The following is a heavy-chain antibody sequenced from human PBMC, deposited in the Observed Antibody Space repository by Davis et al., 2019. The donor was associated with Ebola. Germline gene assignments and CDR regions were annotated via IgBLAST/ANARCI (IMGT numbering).Heavy chain of an antibody. Sequence: PGGSLRLSCAASGFTVSSNYMSWVRQAPGKGLEWVAVIYSSGRTFYADSVKGRFTISRDDSKNPLSLQMNSLITEDTAVYHCARGISGGTVTLGDWGQGTLVTVSS. CDR1: GFTVSSNY. D-gene: IGHD3-16*01. V-gene: IGHV3-66*02. CDR3: ARGISGGTVTLGD. J-gene: IGHJ1*01. CDR2: IYSSGRT.